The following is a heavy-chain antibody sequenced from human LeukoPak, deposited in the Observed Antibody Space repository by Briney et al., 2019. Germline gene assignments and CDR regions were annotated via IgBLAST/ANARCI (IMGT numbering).Heavy chain of an antibody. D-gene: IGHD6-13*01. V-gene: IGHV4-59*01. CDR2: IYYSGST. CDR1: GGSISSYY. CDR3: ARVSAGTVFYYYYYMDV. Sequence: SETLSLTCTDSGGSISSYYWSWIRQPPGKGLEWIGYIYYSGSTNYNPSLKSRVTISVDTSKNQFSLKLSSVTAADTAVYYCARVSAGTVFYYYYYMDVWGKGTTVTVSS. J-gene: IGHJ6*03.